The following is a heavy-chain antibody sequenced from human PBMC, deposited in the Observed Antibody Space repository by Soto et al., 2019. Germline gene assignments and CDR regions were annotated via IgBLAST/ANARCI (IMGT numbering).Heavy chain of an antibody. CDR1: GFSLTTNGVG. J-gene: IGHJ4*02. CDR3: AHRLVDYAYVWGTYSSGFDY. D-gene: IGHD3-16*01. V-gene: IGHV2-5*02. CDR2: IYWDDAK. Sequence: QITLKESGPTLVRPTQTLTLTCSFSGFSLTTNGVGVGWIRQPPGKALEWLALIYWDDAKRYSPSLKSRLAITKDTARNQVVLTMPNMDPVETATYYCAHRLVDYAYVWGTYSSGFDYWGQGTLVTVSS.